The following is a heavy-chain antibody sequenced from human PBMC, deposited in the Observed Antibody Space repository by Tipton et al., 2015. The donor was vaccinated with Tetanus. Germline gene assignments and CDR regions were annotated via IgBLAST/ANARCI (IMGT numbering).Heavy chain of an antibody. Sequence: SLRLSCAASGFAFSSNYMSWVRQAPGKGLEWVSVIFSGGSTYYADSVKGRFTISRDNSKNTLFLQMNSLRAEDTAMYYCARDRDGDYAAFDYWGQGTRVTVSS. CDR1: GFAFSSNY. CDR3: ARDRDGDYAAFDY. V-gene: IGHV3-66*01. J-gene: IGHJ4*02. D-gene: IGHD4-17*01. CDR2: IFSGGST.